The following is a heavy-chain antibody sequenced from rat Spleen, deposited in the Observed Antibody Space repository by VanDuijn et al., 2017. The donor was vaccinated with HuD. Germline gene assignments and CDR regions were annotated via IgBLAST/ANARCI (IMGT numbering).Heavy chain of an antibody. D-gene: IGHD1-6*01. J-gene: IGHJ3*01. CDR2: ITNGGGNT. Sequence: EVQLVESGGGLVQPGRSLKLSCVASGFTFSNYWMTWIRQAPGKGLEWVASITNGGGNTHYPDSVKGRFTISRDNAKSTLYLQMNSLRSEDTATYYCASHGPRISRFAYWGQGTLVTVSS. CDR3: ASHGPRISRFAY. CDR1: GFTFSNYW. V-gene: IGHV5-31*01.